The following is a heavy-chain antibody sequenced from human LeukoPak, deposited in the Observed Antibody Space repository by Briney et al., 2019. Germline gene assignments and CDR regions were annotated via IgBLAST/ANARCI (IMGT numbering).Heavy chain of an antibody. V-gene: IGHV3-7*01. CDR3: ARAGGSYYAEGFDY. CDR1: GFTFSSYW. J-gene: IGHJ4*02. D-gene: IGHD1-26*01. Sequence: GGSLRLSCAASGFTFSSYWMSWDRQAPGKGLEWVANIKQDGSEKYYVDSVKGRFTISRDNAKNSLYLQMNSLRAEDTAVYYCARAGGSYYAEGFDYWGQGTLVTVSS. CDR2: IKQDGSEK.